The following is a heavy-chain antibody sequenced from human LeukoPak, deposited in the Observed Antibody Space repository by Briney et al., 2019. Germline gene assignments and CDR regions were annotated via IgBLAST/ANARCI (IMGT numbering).Heavy chain of an antibody. CDR1: GGSISSYY. Sequence: PSETLSLTCTVSGGSISSYYWSWIRQPPGKGLEWIGYIYYSGSTNYNPSPKSRVTISVDTSKNQFSLKLSSVTAADTAIYYCARDAKYYYGSRTFFFFEYWGQGTLLTVSS. V-gene: IGHV4-59*12. J-gene: IGHJ4*02. D-gene: IGHD3-10*01. CDR3: ARDAKYYYGSRTFFFFEY. CDR2: IYYSGST.